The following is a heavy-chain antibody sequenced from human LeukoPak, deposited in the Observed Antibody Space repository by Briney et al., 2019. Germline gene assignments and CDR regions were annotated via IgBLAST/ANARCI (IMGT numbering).Heavy chain of an antibody. CDR3: ARLDRPGGRTGDVFDI. V-gene: IGHV4-59*08. Sequence: SETLSLTCTVSGGSTSGYHWSWFRQPPGKGLEWIGYNDYTWNTNYSPSLKSRVTMSLDMSKNQFSLEMNSVTAADTAMFYCARLDRPGGRTGDVFDIWGQGTMVTVSS. J-gene: IGHJ3*02. D-gene: IGHD3-22*01. CDR2: NDYTWNT. CDR1: GGSTSGYH.